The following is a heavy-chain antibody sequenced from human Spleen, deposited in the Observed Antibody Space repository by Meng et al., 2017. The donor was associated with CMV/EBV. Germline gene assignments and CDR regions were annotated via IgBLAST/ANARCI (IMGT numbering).Heavy chain of an antibody. V-gene: IGHV3-30*02. CDR1: GFTFSSYA. D-gene: IGHD2-2*01. J-gene: IGHJ6*01. Sequence: GESLKISCAASGFTFSSYAMHWVRQAPGKGLEWVAFTRYDGTAEDYADSVKGRFTISRDNSKNTLYLQMDSLRGDDTAVYYCAKNLVPTRQYYCMKVWGQGTSVTVSS. CDR2: TRYDGTAE. CDR3: AKNLVPTRQYYCMKV.